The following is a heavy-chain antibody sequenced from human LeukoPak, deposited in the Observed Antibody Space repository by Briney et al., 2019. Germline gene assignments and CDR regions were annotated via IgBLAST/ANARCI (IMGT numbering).Heavy chain of an antibody. J-gene: IGHJ4*02. D-gene: IGHD4-17*01. CDR2: ISYDGSNK. Sequence: GGSLRPSCAASGFTFSSYAMHWVRQAPGKGLEWVAVISYDGSNKYYADSVKGRFTISRDNSKNTLYLQMNSLRAEDTAVYYCARVYDYGDFYYFDYWGQGTLVTVSS. CDR1: GFTFSSYA. CDR3: ARVYDYGDFYYFDY. V-gene: IGHV3-30*04.